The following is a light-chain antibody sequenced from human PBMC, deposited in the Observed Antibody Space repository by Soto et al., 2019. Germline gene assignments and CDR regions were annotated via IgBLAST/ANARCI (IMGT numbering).Light chain of an antibody. CDR1: NSDVGGYNY. CDR3: SSYAGSSNV. J-gene: IGLJ1*01. Sequence: QSALTQPPSSSGSPGHSVAISCTGSNSDVGGYNYVSWYQQHPGKAPKLMIYEVNKRPSGVPDRFSGSKSGNTASLTVSGLQAEDEADYYCSSYAGSSNVFGTGTRSPS. V-gene: IGLV2-8*01. CDR2: EVN.